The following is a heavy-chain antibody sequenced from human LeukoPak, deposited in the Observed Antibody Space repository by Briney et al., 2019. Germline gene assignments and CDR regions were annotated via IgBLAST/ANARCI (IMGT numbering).Heavy chain of an antibody. CDR3: ARRACSSTSCYHEFDP. D-gene: IGHD2-2*01. V-gene: IGHV5-51*01. Sequence: SLKISSKPSGYSFTSYWIGGLRRLLVIGLEWMAICYPGDSDTRYSPSFQGQVTISADKSISTAYLQWSSLKASDTAMYYCARRACSSTSCYHEFDPWGQGTLVTVSS. CDR2: CYPGDSDT. J-gene: IGHJ5*02. CDR1: GYSFTSYW.